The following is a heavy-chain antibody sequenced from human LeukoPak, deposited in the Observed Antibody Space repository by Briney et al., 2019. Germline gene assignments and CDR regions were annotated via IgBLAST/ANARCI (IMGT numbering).Heavy chain of an antibody. CDR3: TRFSTASSRPAYY. D-gene: IGHD2-21*01. J-gene: IGHJ4*02. Sequence: PSETLSLTCAVSGYSMSTGYYWGWIRQSPGKGLEWIGNIYHSGITHYNPSLQGRVTLSVDTSKNQFSLNLNSVTAADTAVYYCTRFSTASSRPAYYCGQGTLVIVSS. CDR1: GYSMSTGYY. CDR2: IYHSGIT. V-gene: IGHV4-38-2*01.